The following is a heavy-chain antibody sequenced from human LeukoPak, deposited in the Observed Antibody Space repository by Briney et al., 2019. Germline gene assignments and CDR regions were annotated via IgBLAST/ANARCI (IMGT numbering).Heavy chain of an antibody. CDR3: ARLQYLANWFDP. Sequence: ASVKVSCKASGYTFTNYYISWVRQAPGQGLEWMGWISTYNGNTNYAQKLQGRVTMTTDTSTSTAYMELRSLRSDDTAVYYCARLQYLANWFDPWGQGTLVTVSS. CDR2: ISTYNGNT. J-gene: IGHJ5*02. D-gene: IGHD3-9*01. CDR1: GYTFTNYY. V-gene: IGHV1-18*01.